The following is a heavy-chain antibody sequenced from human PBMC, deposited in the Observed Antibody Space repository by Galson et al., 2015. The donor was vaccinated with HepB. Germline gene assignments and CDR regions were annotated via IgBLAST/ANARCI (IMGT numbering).Heavy chain of an antibody. Sequence: SLRLSCAASGFTFSSYGMHWVRQAPGKGLEWVAFIRYDGSNKYYADSVKGRFTISRDNSKNTLYLQVNSLRAEDTAVYYCAKGSSIAVAGTNFDYWGQGTLVTVSS. J-gene: IGHJ4*02. CDR1: GFTFSSYG. CDR2: IRYDGSNK. CDR3: AKGSSIAVAGTNFDY. V-gene: IGHV3-30*02. D-gene: IGHD6-19*01.